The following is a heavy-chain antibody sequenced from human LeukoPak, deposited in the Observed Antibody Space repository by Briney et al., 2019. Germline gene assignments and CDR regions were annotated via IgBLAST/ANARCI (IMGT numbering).Heavy chain of an antibody. D-gene: IGHD2-15*01. CDR2: ISGSGGST. J-gene: IGHJ3*02. Sequence: GSLRLSCAASGFTFSSYAMSWVRQAPGKGLEWVSAISGSGGSTYYADSVKGRFTISRDNSKNTLYLQMNSLRAEDTAVYYCAKDLVVALPPHRAFDIWGQGTMVTVSS. CDR3: AKDLVVALPPHRAFDI. CDR1: GFTFSSYA. V-gene: IGHV3-23*01.